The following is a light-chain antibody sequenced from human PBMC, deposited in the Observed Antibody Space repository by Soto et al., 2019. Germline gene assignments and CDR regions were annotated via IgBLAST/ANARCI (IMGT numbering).Light chain of an antibody. Sequence: ELLMTQSPATLSVSPGERATLSCRASRSVGNNLAWYQHKPGQAPRLLIYRASARATGVPDRFSGSGSGTEFTLTISSLQSEDFAVYYCQQYNNWPPITFGQGTRLEI. V-gene: IGKV3-15*01. CDR3: QQYNNWPPIT. J-gene: IGKJ5*01. CDR2: RAS. CDR1: RSVGNN.